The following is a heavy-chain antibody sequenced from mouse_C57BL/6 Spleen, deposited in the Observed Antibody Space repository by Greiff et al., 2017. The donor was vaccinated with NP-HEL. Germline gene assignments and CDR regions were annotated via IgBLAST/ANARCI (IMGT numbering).Heavy chain of an antibody. CDR1: GYTFTSYW. Sequence: QVQLQQPGAELVRPGSSVKLSCKASGYTFTSYWMHWVKQRPIQGLEWIGNIDPSDSETHYNQKFKDKATLTVDKSSSTAYMQLSSLTSEDSAVYYCARGRDYDEGPDYWGQGTTLTVSS. J-gene: IGHJ2*01. D-gene: IGHD2-4*01. CDR2: IDPSDSET. CDR3: ARGRDYDEGPDY. V-gene: IGHV1-52*01.